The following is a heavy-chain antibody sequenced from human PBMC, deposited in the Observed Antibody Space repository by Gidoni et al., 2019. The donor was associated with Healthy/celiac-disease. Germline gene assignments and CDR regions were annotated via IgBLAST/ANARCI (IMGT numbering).Heavy chain of an antibody. D-gene: IGHD2-15*01. CDR3: ARLHGTRYWSGGSCSHRWFEP. CDR1: GYSFTSSW. CDR2: IYPGYSDT. J-gene: IGHJ5*02. Sequence: EVQLVQSGAEVKKPGESLTISCKDSGYSFTSSWIGWVLQMPLKGPEWMGIIYPGYSDTRKRPSFQGQVTLHADKSISTAFLQWGSLKALDTAIYYCARLHGTRYWSGGSCSHRWFEPWGQGTLVTVSS. V-gene: IGHV5-51*01.